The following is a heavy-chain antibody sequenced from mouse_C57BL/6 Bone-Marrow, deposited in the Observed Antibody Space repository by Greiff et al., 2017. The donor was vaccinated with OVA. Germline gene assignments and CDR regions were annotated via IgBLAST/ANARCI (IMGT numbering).Heavy chain of an antibody. D-gene: IGHD1-1*01. CDR2: ISGGGGNT. J-gene: IGHJ2*01. Sequence: SGGGLVKPGGSLKLSCAASGFTFSSYTMSWVRQTPEKRLEWVATISGGGGNTYYPDSVKGRFTISRDNAKNTLYLQMSSLRSEDTALYYCARRPHYYGSSYYFDYWGQGTTLTVSS. CDR1: GFTFSSYT. V-gene: IGHV5-9*01. CDR3: ARRPHYYGSSYYFDY.